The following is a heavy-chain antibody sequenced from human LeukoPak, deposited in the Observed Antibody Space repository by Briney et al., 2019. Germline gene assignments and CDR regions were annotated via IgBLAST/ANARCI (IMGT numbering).Heavy chain of an antibody. J-gene: IGHJ4*02. D-gene: IGHD3/OR15-3a*01. CDR3: ATNKDWAEAD. CDR2: IYYRGDI. Sequence: SETLSLTCSVSDGSIRTYYWSWIRQSPGQGLEWIGNIYYRGDIDYNPSLKSRVIISIDTSKNQFSLKVTSLTAADTAVYYCATNKDWAEADWGQGTLVIVSS. V-gene: IGHV4-59*03. CDR1: DGSIRTYY.